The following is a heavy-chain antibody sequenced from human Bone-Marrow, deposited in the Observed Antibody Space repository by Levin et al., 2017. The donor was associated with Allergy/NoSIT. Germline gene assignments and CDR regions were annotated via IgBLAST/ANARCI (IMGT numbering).Heavy chain of an antibody. V-gene: IGHV3-30-3*01. CDR2: ISYDGSNK. D-gene: IGHD6-19*01. Sequence: PGGSLRLSCAASGFTFSSYAMHWVRQAPGKGLEWVAVISYDGSNKYYADSVKGRFTISRDNSKNTLYLQMNSLRAEDTAVYYCARGGHIAVAGTDYWGQGTLVTVSS. CDR3: ARGGHIAVAGTDY. CDR1: GFTFSSYA. J-gene: IGHJ4*02.